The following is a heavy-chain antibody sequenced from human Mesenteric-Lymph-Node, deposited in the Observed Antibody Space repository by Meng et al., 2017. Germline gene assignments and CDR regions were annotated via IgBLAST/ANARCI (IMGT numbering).Heavy chain of an antibody. D-gene: IGHD5-12*01. J-gene: IGHJ4*02. CDR3: ARDQREWLGFQYFDY. Sequence: GESLKISCAASGFTVSSNYMSWVRQTPGKGLEWVANIKKDGSEKYYVDSVKGRFTISRDNAKNSLYLQMNNLRAEDTAVYYCARDQREWLGFQYFDYWGQGSLVTVSS. CDR1: GFTVSSNY. CDR2: IKKDGSEK. V-gene: IGHV3-7*01.